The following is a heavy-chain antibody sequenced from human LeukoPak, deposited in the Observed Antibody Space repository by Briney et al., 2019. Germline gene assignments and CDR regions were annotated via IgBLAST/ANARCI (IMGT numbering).Heavy chain of an antibody. Sequence: GGFLRFSCAASGFTFSSYAMSWVRQAPGKGLEWGSAISGSGGRTYYAASVNGRFTISRDNSKNTLYLQMNSLRAEDTAVYYCAFFFQQNPPYDILTGYRYYFDYWGQGTLVTVSS. CDR3: AFFFQQNPPYDILTGYRYYFDY. CDR2: ISGSGGRT. CDR1: GFTFSSYA. V-gene: IGHV3-23*01. D-gene: IGHD3-9*01. J-gene: IGHJ4*02.